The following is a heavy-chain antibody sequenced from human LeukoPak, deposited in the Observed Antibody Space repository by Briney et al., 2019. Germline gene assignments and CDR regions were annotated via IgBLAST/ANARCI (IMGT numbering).Heavy chain of an antibody. J-gene: IGHJ1*01. CDR1: GYIFIGYG. CDR3: ARGGGTYWADH. Sequence: ASVTVSFKASGYIFIGYGLSWVRQAPGQGLEWMGWINTDNGQTDFAQKFQDRIIMTTDTSTSTAYLEVTSLRSDDTAVYYCARGGGTYWADHWGQGTLVTVSS. CDR2: INTDNGQT. D-gene: IGHD1-26*01. V-gene: IGHV1-18*01.